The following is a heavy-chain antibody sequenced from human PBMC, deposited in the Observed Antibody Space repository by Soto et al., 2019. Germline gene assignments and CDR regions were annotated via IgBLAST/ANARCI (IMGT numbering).Heavy chain of an antibody. Sequence: SETLSLTCAVYGGSFSGYYWSWIRQPPGKGLEWIGEINHSGSTNYNPSLKSRVTISVDTSKNQFSLKLSSVTAADTAVYYCASDNPRGLELGYWYFDLWGRGTLVTVSS. V-gene: IGHV4-34*01. J-gene: IGHJ2*01. CDR3: ASDNPRGLELGYWYFDL. CDR1: GGSFSGYY. CDR2: INHSGST. D-gene: IGHD1-7*01.